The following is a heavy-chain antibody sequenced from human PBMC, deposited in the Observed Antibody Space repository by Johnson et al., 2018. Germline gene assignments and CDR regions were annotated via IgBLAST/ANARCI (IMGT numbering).Heavy chain of an antibody. CDR2: IKSKTDGGTT. V-gene: IGHV3-15*07. D-gene: IGHD2-2*01. Sequence: VQLVQSGGGLVQPGGSLRLSCVGSGFTFSSYDMNWVRQAPGKGLEWVGRIKSKTDGGTTDYAAPVKGRFTISRGDAKNTVYLQMNSLKTEDTAVYYCHTVRGLGHGNSATCLDVWGQGTTVTVSS. J-gene: IGHJ6*02. CDR3: HTVRGLGHGNSATCLDV. CDR1: GFTFSSYD.